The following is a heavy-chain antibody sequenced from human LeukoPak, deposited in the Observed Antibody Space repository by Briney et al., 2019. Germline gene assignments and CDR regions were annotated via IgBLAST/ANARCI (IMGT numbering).Heavy chain of an antibody. CDR3: ARGELLHHNWFDP. J-gene: IGHJ5*02. D-gene: IGHD1-26*01. CDR2: IYPGDSDT. Sequence: GESLTLSFTGSGYSFTSYWIGWVRQLPGKGLAWMGIIYPGDSDTRYSPSFQGQVTISADKSISTAYLQWSSLKASDTAMYYCARGELLHHNWFDPWGQGTLVTVSS. V-gene: IGHV5-51*01. CDR1: GYSFTSYW.